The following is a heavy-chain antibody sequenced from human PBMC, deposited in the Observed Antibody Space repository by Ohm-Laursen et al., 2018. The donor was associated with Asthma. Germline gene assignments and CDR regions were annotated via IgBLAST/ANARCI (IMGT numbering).Heavy chain of an antibody. CDR3: ARQVEKVGTSYYYGMDV. CDR2: INPSDSRI. J-gene: IGHJ6*02. D-gene: IGHD1-26*01. Sequence: GESLKISCKGSGYSFTNYWLWIGWVRQMPGKGLEWMGIINPSDSRIRYSPSFQGQVTISADKSISTAYLQWSSLKASDTAMYYCARQVEKVGTSYYYGMDVWGQGTTVTVSS. V-gene: IGHV5-51*01. CDR1: GYSFTNYW.